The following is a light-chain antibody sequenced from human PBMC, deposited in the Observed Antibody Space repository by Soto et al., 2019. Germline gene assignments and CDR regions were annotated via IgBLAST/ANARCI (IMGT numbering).Light chain of an antibody. J-gene: IGKJ5*01. CDR2: GAS. CDR3: QQYGSSPIT. CDR1: QSVTTNY. Sequence: EIVLTQSPGTLSLSPGERATLSCRASQSVTTNYLAWYQQKPGQARRPLIYGASSRATGIPDRFSGSGYGTDFNITISRLEPEDFAVYYCQQYGSSPITFGQGTRLEI. V-gene: IGKV3-20*01.